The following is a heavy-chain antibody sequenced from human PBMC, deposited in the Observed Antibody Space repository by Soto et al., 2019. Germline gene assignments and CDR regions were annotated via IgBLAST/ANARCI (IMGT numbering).Heavy chain of an antibody. D-gene: IGHD6-19*01. Sequence: GPPVKVSCKAAGYTFTSYHIRWGSQAPGQGLEWMGIINPSGGSTSYAQKFQGRVTMTRDTSTSTVYMELSSLRSEDTAVYYCARDLPPQWQWPGYNWFDPWGQGTLVTVSP. CDR3: ARDLPPQWQWPGYNWFDP. CDR2: INPSGGST. J-gene: IGHJ5*02. CDR1: GYTFTSYH. V-gene: IGHV1-46*01.